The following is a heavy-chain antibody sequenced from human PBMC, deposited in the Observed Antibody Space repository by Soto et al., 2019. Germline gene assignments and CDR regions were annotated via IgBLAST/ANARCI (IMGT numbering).Heavy chain of an antibody. D-gene: IGHD3-22*01. V-gene: IGHV1-69*13. Sequence: ASVKVSCKASGGTFSSYAISWVRQAPGQGLEWMGGIIPIFGTANYAQKFQGRVTITADESTSTAYMELSSLRSEDTAVYYCARGRSGYTDLLDYWGQGTLVTSPQ. J-gene: IGHJ4*02. CDR3: ARGRSGYTDLLDY. CDR1: GGTFSSYA. CDR2: IIPIFGTA.